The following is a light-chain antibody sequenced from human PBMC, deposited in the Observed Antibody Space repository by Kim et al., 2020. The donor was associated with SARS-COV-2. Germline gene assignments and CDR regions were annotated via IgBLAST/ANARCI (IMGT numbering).Light chain of an antibody. J-gene: IGLJ1*01. Sequence: QSVLTQPPSVSGAPGQGVTISCTGSSSNIGAGYDVHWYQQLPGTAPKLLIYGNSNRPSGVPDRFSGSKSGTSASLAITGLQAEDEADYYCQSYDSSLSGSGVVGTGTKVTVL. CDR3: QSYDSSLSGSGV. CDR2: GNS. V-gene: IGLV1-40*01. CDR1: SSNIGAGYD.